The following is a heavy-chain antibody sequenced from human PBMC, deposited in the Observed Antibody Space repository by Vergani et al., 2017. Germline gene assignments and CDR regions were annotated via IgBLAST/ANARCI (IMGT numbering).Heavy chain of an antibody. CDR2: ISASGAPT. D-gene: IGHD1-20*01. Sequence: EVQLLESGGDLVQPGGSLRLSCTASGFIFSTYAMSWVRQAPGKGLEWVSGISASGAPTYYADSVKGRGTISRDSSKKTLYLQMNSLRVEDTAVYYCARAYGRYDWFDYWGQRTLVTVSS. V-gene: IGHV3-23*01. CDR1: GFIFSTYA. CDR3: ARAYGRYDWFDY. J-gene: IGHJ4*01.